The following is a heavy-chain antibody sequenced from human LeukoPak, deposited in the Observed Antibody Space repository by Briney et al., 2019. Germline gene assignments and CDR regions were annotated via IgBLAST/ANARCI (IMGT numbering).Heavy chain of an antibody. CDR1: GGSFSGYY. CDR2: INHSGST. Sequence: PSETLSLTCAVYGGSFSGYYWSWIRQPPGKGLEWIGEINHSGSTNYNPSLKSRVTISVDTPKNQFSLKLSSVTAADTAVYYCAREREEYSGSYYDWGQGTLVTVSS. CDR3: AREREEYSGSYYD. V-gene: IGHV4-34*01. J-gene: IGHJ4*02. D-gene: IGHD1-26*01.